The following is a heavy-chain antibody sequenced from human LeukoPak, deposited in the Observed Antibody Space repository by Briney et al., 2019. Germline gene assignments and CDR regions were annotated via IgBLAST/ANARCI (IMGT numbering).Heavy chain of an antibody. CDR3: ARDGYSYGYYYYYGMDV. J-gene: IGHJ6*02. V-gene: IGHV3-11*01. D-gene: IGHD5-18*01. Sequence: PGGSLRLSCAASGFTFSDYYMSWIRQAPGKGLEWVSYISSSGSTIYYADSVKGRFTISRDNAKNSLYLQMNSLRAADTAVYYCARDGYSYGYYYYYGMDVWGQGTTVTVSS. CDR1: GFTFSDYY. CDR2: ISSSGSTI.